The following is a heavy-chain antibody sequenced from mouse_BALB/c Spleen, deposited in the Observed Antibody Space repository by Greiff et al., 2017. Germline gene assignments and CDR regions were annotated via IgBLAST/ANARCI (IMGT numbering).Heavy chain of an antibody. CDR3: ARSYGYDYFDY. J-gene: IGHJ2*01. Sequence: DVMLVESGGGLVQPGGSRKLSCAASGFTFSSFGMHWVRQAPEKGLEWVAYISSGSSTIYYADTVKGRFTISRDNPKNTLFLQMTSLRSEDTAMYYCARSYGYDYFDYWGQGTTLTVSS. V-gene: IGHV5-17*02. CDR1: GFTFSSFG. D-gene: IGHD2-2*01. CDR2: ISSGSSTI.